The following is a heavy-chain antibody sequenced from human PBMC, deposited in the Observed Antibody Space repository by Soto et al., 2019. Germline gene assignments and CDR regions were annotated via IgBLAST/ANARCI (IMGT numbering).Heavy chain of an antibody. D-gene: IGHD4-17*01. J-gene: IGHJ6*03. V-gene: IGHV4-34*01. CDR2: INHSGST. CDR1: GLSFSGYY. CDR3: ARGPYGATYYYYYMDV. Sequence: SETLSLTCTFYGLSFSGYYWSWIRQPPGKGLEWIGEINHSGSTNYNPSLKSRVTISVDTSKNQFSLKLSSVTAADTAVYYCARGPYGATYYYYYMDVWGKGTTVTVSS.